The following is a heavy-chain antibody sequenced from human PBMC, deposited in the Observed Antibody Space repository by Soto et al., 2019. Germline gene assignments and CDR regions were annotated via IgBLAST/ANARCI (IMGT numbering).Heavy chain of an antibody. Sequence: GESLKISCKGSGYSFTSYWIYWMRQMPGKGLECVGIIYPDDSDIRYSPSFHGHVTISADRSSSTAFLQWSSLKASDTAIYYCERSLYCIGSSCYLDNSGRGPRVTVSS. D-gene: IGHD2-15*01. CDR3: ERSLYCIGSSCYLDN. J-gene: IGHJ4*02. CDR1: GYSFTSYW. CDR2: IYPDDSDI. V-gene: IGHV5-51*01.